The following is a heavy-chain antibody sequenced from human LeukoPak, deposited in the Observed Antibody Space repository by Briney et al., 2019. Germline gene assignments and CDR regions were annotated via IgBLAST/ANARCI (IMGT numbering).Heavy chain of an antibody. CDR3: ARDQGIAAADY. J-gene: IGHJ4*02. V-gene: IGHV3-48*04. Sequence: PGGSLRLSCAASGFTFSSYAMSWVRQAPGKGLEWVSYISSSGSTIYYADSVKGRFTISRDNAKNSLYLQMNSLRAEDTAVYYCARDQGIAAADYWGQGTLVTVSS. D-gene: IGHD6-13*01. CDR1: GFTFSSYA. CDR2: ISSSGSTI.